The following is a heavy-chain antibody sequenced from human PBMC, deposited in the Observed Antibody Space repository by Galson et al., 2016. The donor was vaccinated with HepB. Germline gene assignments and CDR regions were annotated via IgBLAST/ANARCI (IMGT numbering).Heavy chain of an antibody. CDR1: GYNFASYR. D-gene: IGHD2-2*01. Sequence: QSGAEVKKPGESLRISCKTSGYNFASYRISWVRQMPGKGLEWMGRIHPSDSYTNYSPSFQGHVTFPADKSTSTAYLQWSRLRAPDTAMYYCARLEVPPATLGVGSFYGMDVWGQGTTVTVSS. CDR2: IHPSDSYT. J-gene: IGHJ6*02. CDR3: ARLEVPPATLGVGSFYGMDV. V-gene: IGHV5-10-1*01.